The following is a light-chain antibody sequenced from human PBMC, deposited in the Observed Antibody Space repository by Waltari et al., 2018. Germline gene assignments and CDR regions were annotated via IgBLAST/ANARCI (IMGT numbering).Light chain of an antibody. J-gene: IGLJ2*01. CDR3: QSYDGSSDV. Sequence: NFILTHPHPISASPGKPVIIYCTRSSDSIASFYLPWFQQRPGSAPTTVIFEDNQRPSGVPDRFSGSIDSSSNSASLTISGLKPEDEADYYCQSYDGSSDVFGGGTKLTVL. V-gene: IGLV6-57*04. CDR1: SDSIASFY. CDR2: EDN.